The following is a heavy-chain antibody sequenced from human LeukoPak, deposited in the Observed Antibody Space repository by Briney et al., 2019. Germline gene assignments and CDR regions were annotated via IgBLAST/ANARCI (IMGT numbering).Heavy chain of an antibody. CDR1: GFTFTNNW. V-gene: IGHV3-30-3*01. Sequence: GGSMRLSCATSGFTFTNNWMSWARQAPGKGLEWVAVISYDGSNKYYADSVKGRFTISRDNSKNTLYLQINSLRAEDTAVYYCARDVSGCYDYWGQGTLVTVSS. D-gene: IGHD6-19*01. CDR2: ISYDGSNK. J-gene: IGHJ4*02. CDR3: ARDVSGCYDY.